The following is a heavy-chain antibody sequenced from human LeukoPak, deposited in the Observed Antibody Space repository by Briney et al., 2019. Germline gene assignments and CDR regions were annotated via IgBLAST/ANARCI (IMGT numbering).Heavy chain of an antibody. V-gene: IGHV3-30-3*01. CDR1: GFTFSSYA. CDR2: ISYDGSNK. Sequence: GRSLRLSCAASGFTFSSYAMHWVRQAPGKGLEGVAVISYDGSNKYYADSVKGRFTISRDNSKNTLYLQMNSLRAEDTAVYYCARSGRWSGYVSDPDNWFDPWGQGTLVTVSS. D-gene: IGHD3-3*01. CDR3: ARSGRWSGYVSDPDNWFDP. J-gene: IGHJ5*02.